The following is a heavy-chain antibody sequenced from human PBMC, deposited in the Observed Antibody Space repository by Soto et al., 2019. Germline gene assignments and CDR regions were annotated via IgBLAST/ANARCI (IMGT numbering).Heavy chain of an antibody. Sequence: PSETLSLTCTVSGCSISSGGYYWSWIRQHPGKGLEWIGYIYYSGSTYYNPSLKSRVTISVDTSKNQFSLKLSSVTAADTAVYYCARGSFMYYYDSSGYLDYWGQGTLVTVSS. CDR1: GCSISSGGYY. D-gene: IGHD3-22*01. CDR2: IYYSGST. CDR3: ARGSFMYYYDSSGYLDY. V-gene: IGHV4-31*03. J-gene: IGHJ4*02.